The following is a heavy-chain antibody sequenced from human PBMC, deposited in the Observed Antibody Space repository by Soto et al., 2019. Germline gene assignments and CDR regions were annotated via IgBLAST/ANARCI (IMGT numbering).Heavy chain of an antibody. CDR2: IYYSGST. Sequence: PSETLSLTCTVSGGSISSYYWSWIRQPPGKGLEWIGYIYYSGSTNHNPSLKSRVTISVDTSKNQFSLKLSSVTAADTAVYYCARQSFWSGYYKAGVMAVWGKGTTVTVSS. V-gene: IGHV4-59*08. D-gene: IGHD3-3*01. CDR3: ARQSFWSGYYKAGVMAV. CDR1: GGSISSYY. J-gene: IGHJ6*03.